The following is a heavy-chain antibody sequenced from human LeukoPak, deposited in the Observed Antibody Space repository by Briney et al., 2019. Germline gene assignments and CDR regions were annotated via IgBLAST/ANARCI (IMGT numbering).Heavy chain of an antibody. V-gene: IGHV4-59*08. CDR2: IHYIGTA. CDR1: GGSLSSYY. CDR3: ARHRTVRGYYYYYYMDV. D-gene: IGHD1-14*01. J-gene: IGHJ6*03. Sequence: PSETLSLTCSVSGGSLSSYYWSWIRQPPGKGLEWIGYIHYIGTANYNPSLKSRVTISVDTSKNQFSLKLSSVTAADTAVYYCARHRTVRGYYYYYYMDVWGKGTTVTVSS.